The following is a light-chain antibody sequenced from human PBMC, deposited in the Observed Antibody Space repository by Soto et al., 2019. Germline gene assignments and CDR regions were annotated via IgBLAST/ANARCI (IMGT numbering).Light chain of an antibody. CDR2: GAS. J-gene: IGKJ4*01. V-gene: IGKV3-15*01. CDR1: QSVNSN. Sequence: EIAMTQSPATLSVSPGERATLSCRASQSVNSNLAWYQQKPGQAPRLLIYGASTRATGIPARFSGSGSGTEFTVTISSLQSEDFVVYYCQQYNNWPLTVGGGTKVEIK. CDR3: QQYNNWPLT.